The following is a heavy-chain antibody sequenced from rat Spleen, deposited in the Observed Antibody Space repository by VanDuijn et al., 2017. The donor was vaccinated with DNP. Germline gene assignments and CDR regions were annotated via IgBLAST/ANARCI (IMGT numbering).Heavy chain of an antibody. Sequence: EVQLVESGGGLVQAGRSLKLSCAASGFTFSSYWVYWIRQAPGKGLECVASISTDGGRTYYPDSVRGRFTISRANAENTVYLQMNSLRFDDTATYYCARWDSTGITTGFAYWGQGTLVTVSS. CDR1: GFTFSSYW. V-gene: IGHV5-58*01. CDR2: ISTDGGRT. J-gene: IGHJ3*01. D-gene: IGHD1-9*01. CDR3: ARWDSTGITTGFAY.